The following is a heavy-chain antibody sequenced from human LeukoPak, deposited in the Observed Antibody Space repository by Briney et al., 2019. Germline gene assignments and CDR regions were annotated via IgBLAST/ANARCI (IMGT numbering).Heavy chain of an antibody. CDR1: GFTFSSYA. CDR3: AKDAGFEYCSGGTCYTGDY. Sequence: GGSLRLSCAASGFTFSSYAMTWVRQAPGKGLEXVSGISGNAAGTYYADSVQGRFTISRDNSKNTVYLQMNSLRAEDTAVYYCAKDAGFEYCSGGTCYTGDYWGQGTLVTVSS. J-gene: IGHJ4*02. V-gene: IGHV3-23*01. CDR2: ISGNAAGT. D-gene: IGHD2-15*01.